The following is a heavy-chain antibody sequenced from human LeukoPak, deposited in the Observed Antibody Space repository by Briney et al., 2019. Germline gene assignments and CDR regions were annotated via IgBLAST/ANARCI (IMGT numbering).Heavy chain of an antibody. CDR3: AKDNYYDSSGYIDY. CDR1: GFTFDDYA. J-gene: IGHJ4*02. Sequence: PGGSLRLSCPASGFTFDDYAMHWVRQAPGKGLEWVSGISWNSGSIGYADSVKGRFTISRDNAKNSLYLQMNSLRAEDMALYYCAKDNYYDSSGYIDYWGQGTLVTVSS. CDR2: ISWNSGSI. V-gene: IGHV3-9*03. D-gene: IGHD3-22*01.